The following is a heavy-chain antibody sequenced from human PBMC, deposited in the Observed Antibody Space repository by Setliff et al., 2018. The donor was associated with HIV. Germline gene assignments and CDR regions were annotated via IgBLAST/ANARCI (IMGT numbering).Heavy chain of an antibody. CDR3: AKAHPGSSGLIDY. Sequence: PGGSLRLSCAASGFTFSAYAMHWVRQAPGKGLEYVSAISSNGLSTYYADSVKGRFTISRDNSKSTLYLQMSSLRAEDTAVYYCAKAHPGSSGLIDYWGQGTLVTVSS. V-gene: IGHV3-64*02. CDR1: GFTFSAYA. CDR2: ISSNGLST. D-gene: IGHD3-22*01. J-gene: IGHJ4*02.